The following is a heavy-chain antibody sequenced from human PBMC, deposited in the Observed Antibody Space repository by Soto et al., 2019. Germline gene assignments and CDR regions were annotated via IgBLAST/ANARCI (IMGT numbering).Heavy chain of an antibody. D-gene: IGHD3-10*01. CDR1: GGSNSSSNW. CDR3: ARCYGSGSSYYYYYGMDV. J-gene: IGHJ6*02. Sequence: PSETLSLTCAVSGGSNSSSNWWSWVRQPPGKGLEWIGEIYHSGSTNYNPSLKSRVTISVDKSKNQFSLKLSSVTAADTAVYYCARCYGSGSSYYYYYGMDVWGQGTTVTVSS. V-gene: IGHV4-4*02. CDR2: IYHSGST.